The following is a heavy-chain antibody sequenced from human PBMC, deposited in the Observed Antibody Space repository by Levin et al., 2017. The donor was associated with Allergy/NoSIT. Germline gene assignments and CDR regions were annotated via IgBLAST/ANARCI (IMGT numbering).Heavy chain of an antibody. D-gene: IGHD5-24*01. J-gene: IGHJ6*03. CDR2: IHYRGST. Sequence: SQTLSLTCTVSGDSISSSYWSWIRQPPGGGLEYIGYIHYRGSTTYNPSLKGRVTISVVTSKNQFSLELRSMTVADTAVYYCARAPTIYSYYCYMDVWGKGTTVTVSS. CDR1: GDSISSSY. CDR3: ARAPTIYSYYCYMDV. V-gene: IGHV4-59*01.